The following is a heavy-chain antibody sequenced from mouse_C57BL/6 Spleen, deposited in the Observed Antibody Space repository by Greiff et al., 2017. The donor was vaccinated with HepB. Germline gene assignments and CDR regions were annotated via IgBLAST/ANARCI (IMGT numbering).Heavy chain of an antibody. Sequence: QVQLKESGAELVRPGASVTLSCKASGYTFTDYEMHWVKQTPVHGLEWIGAIDPETGGTAYNQKFKGKAILTADKSSSTAYMELRSLTSEDSAVYYCTKTAQAIHAMDYWGQGTSVTVSS. CDR3: TKTAQAIHAMDY. J-gene: IGHJ4*01. D-gene: IGHD3-2*02. CDR2: IDPETGGT. CDR1: GYTFTDYE. V-gene: IGHV1-15*01.